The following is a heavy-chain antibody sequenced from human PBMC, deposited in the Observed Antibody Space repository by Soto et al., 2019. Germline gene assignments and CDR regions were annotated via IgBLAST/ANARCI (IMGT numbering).Heavy chain of an antibody. CDR2: IYPGDSDT. CDR1: GYSFTSYW. J-gene: IGHJ6*02. V-gene: IGHV5-51*01. Sequence: ESLKISCKGSGYSFTSYWIGWVRQMPGKGLEWMGIIYPGDSDTRYSPSFQGQVTISADKSISTAYLQWSSLKASDTAMYYCARSGEGQLVRGKYYYYYYGMDVWGQGTTVTVSS. CDR3: ARSGEGQLVRGKYYYYYYGMDV. D-gene: IGHD6-6*01.